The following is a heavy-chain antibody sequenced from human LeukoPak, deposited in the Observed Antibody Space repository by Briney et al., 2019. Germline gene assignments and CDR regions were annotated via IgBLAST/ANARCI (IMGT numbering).Heavy chain of an antibody. V-gene: IGHV3-30-3*01. CDR1: GFTFSSYT. Sequence: GGSLRLSCAASGFTFSSYTIHWVRQAPGKGLEWVAVISHDGSNKYYADSVKGRFTISRDNSKNTLYLQMNSLRAEDTAVYYCAKDRKYSSSWSPFDDWGQGTLVTVSS. D-gene: IGHD6-13*01. CDR3: AKDRKYSSSWSPFDD. CDR2: ISHDGSNK. J-gene: IGHJ4*02.